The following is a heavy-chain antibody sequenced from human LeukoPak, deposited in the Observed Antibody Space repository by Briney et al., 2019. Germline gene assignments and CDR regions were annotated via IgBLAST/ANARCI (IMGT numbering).Heavy chain of an antibody. Sequence: ASVKVSCKASGYTFTGYYMHWVRQAPGQGLEWMGWINPNSGGTNYAQKFQGRVTMTTDTSTSTAYMELRSLRSDDTAVYYCARANPYYYDSSGYFYYYYYMDVWGKGTTVTISS. D-gene: IGHD3-22*01. CDR3: ARANPYYYDSSGYFYYYYYMDV. J-gene: IGHJ6*03. CDR2: INPNSGGT. CDR1: GYTFTGYY. V-gene: IGHV1-2*02.